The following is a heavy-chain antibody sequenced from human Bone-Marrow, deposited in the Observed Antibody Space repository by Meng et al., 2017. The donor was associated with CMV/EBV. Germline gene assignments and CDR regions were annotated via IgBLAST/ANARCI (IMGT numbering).Heavy chain of an antibody. Sequence: SETLSLTCTVSGGSVSSGSYYWSWIRQPPGKGLEWIGYIYYSGSTNYNPSLKSRVTISVDTSKNQFSLKLSSVTAADTAVYYCARDVVVPAAANWCDPWGQGNLVNFAS. J-gene: IGHJ5*02. V-gene: IGHV4-61*01. CDR1: GGSVSSGSYY. D-gene: IGHD2-2*01. CDR3: ARDVVVPAAANWCDP. CDR2: IYYSGST.